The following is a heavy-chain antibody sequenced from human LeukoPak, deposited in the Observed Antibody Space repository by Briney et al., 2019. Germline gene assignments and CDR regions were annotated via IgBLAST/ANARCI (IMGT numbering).Heavy chain of an antibody. V-gene: IGHV3-74*01. CDR3: ARDSSGNGWSSF. CDR2: IYNDGTST. CDR1: GFSFSGFW. D-gene: IGHD6-19*01. J-gene: IGHJ4*02. Sequence: GGSLRLSCAASGFSFSGFWMHWVRQAPGKGLVWVSRIYNDGTSTNYADSAKGRFTISRDNAKNTLYLQMNSLRAEDTAVYYCARDSSGNGWSSFWGQGTLVTVSS.